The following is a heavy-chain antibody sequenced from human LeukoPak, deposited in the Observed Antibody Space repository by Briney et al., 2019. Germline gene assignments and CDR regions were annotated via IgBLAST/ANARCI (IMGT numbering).Heavy chain of an antibody. J-gene: IGHJ3*02. CDR3: ARHSRSAYTGYENAFDI. D-gene: IGHD5-12*01. CDR1: GDSISSSYC. CDR2: IYNSANT. Sequence: PSETLSLTCTVSGDSISSSYCWDWIRQPPGKGLEWIGNIYNSANTHYNPSLKTRITMSVDTSKNQFSLKLNPVTAADTGIYYCARHSRSAYTGYENAFDIWGQGTMVTVPS. V-gene: IGHV4-38-2*02.